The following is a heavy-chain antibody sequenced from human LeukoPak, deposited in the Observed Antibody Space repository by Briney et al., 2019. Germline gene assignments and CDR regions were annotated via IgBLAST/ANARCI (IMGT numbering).Heavy chain of an antibody. V-gene: IGHV1-2*02. J-gene: IGHJ5*02. D-gene: IGHD3-22*01. CDR3: ARWEDYYDSSGYYNWFDP. CDR1: GYTFTSYY. Sequence: ASVKVSCKASGYTFTSYYMHWVRQAPGQGLEWMGWINPNSGGTNYAQKFRGRVTMTRDTSISTAYMELSRLRSDDTAVYYCARWEDYYDSSGYYNWFDPWGQGTLVTVSS. CDR2: INPNSGGT.